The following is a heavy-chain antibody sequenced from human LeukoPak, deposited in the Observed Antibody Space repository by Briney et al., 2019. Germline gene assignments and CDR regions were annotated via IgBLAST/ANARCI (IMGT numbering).Heavy chain of an antibody. Sequence: GGSLRLSCAASGLTFSSYSMNWVRQAPGKGLEWVSSISSSSSYIYYADSVKGRFTISRDNAKNSLYLQMNSLRAEDTAVYYCARDLSGGNGYWGQGTLVTVSS. CDR3: ARDLSGGNGY. J-gene: IGHJ4*02. D-gene: IGHD2-15*01. CDR2: ISSSSSYI. CDR1: GLTFSSYS. V-gene: IGHV3-21*01.